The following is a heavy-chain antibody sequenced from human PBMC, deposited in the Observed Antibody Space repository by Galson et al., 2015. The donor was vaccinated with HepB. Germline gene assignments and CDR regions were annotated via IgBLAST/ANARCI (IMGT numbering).Heavy chain of an antibody. CDR1: GYTLTELS. V-gene: IGHV1-24*01. J-gene: IGHJ4*02. D-gene: IGHD3-3*01. Sequence: SVKVSCKVSGYTLTELSMHWVRQAPGKGLEWMGGFDPEDGETIYAQKFQGRVTMTEDTSIDTAYMELSSLRSEDTAVYYCATKLRFREWPPGYWGQGTLVTVSS. CDR3: ATKLRFREWPPGY. CDR2: FDPEDGET.